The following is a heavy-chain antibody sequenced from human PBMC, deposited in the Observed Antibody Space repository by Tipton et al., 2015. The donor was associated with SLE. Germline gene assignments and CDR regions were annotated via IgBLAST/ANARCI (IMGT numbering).Heavy chain of an antibody. D-gene: IGHD6-13*01. V-gene: IGHV4-59*01. CDR1: GGSLSRYY. CDR3: ARGGTPAAGYKWFDP. CDR2: IHFSGRT. Sequence: TLSLTCTVSGGSLSRYYWSWIRQTPGGGLEWIGYIHFSGRTNYNPSLKSRVSISVDTSKNHFSLKLSSVTAADTAVYYCARGGTPAAGYKWFDPWGQGTLVTVPS. J-gene: IGHJ5*02.